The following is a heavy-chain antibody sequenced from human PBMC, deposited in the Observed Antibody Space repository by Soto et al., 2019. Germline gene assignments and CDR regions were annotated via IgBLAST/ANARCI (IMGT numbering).Heavy chain of an antibody. Sequence: SETLSLTCTVSGGSISSGGYYWSWIRQYPGKGLEWIGYVFYSGSTYYNPSLKSRVTISVDTSKNQFSLKLSSVTAADTAAYYCARRHVGGIEGTEFFDYWGQGTLVTVSS. CDR1: GGSISSGGYY. J-gene: IGHJ4*02. V-gene: IGHV4-31*03. CDR2: VFYSGST. CDR3: ARRHVGGIEGTEFFDY. D-gene: IGHD6-13*01.